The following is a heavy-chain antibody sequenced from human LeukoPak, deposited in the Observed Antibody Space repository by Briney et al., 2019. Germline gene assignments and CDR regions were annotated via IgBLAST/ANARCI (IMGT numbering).Heavy chain of an antibody. V-gene: IGHV3-11*01. Sequence: GGSLRLSCAASGFTFSDYYMSWIRQAPGKGLEWVSYISSSGSTIYYADSVKGRFTISRDNAKNSLYLQMNSLRAEDTAVYYCAKDHGDDSRNFDYWGQGTLVTVSS. CDR2: ISSSGSTI. J-gene: IGHJ4*02. CDR3: AKDHGDDSRNFDY. CDR1: GFTFSDYY. D-gene: IGHD3-22*01.